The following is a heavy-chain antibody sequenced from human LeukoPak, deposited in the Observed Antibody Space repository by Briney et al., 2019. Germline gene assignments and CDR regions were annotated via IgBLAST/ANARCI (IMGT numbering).Heavy chain of an antibody. D-gene: IGHD3-10*01. V-gene: IGHV4-39*01. Sequence: SETLSLTCAVSGDTISSSNSYWGWMRQRPGKGLEWFGSLYYSGSSYYNPSLKSRVTISADTSKNQLSLKLTSVTAADRAVYYCVIMAAYWGQGTLVTVSS. CDR3: VIMAAY. CDR2: LYYSGSS. CDR1: GDTISSSNSY. J-gene: IGHJ4*02.